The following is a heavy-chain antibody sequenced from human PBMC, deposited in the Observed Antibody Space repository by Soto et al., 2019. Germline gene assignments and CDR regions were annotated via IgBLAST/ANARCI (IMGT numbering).Heavy chain of an antibody. J-gene: IGHJ5*02. CDR3: ARQYCRSTSCYIGWFDP. CDR1: GYSFTNYW. CDR2: IDPSDSYT. D-gene: IGHD2-2*02. Sequence: PGESLKISCNGSGYSFTNYWISWVRQMPGKGLEWMGRIDPSDSYTKHSPSFQGHVTISADKSISTAYLQWSSLKASDTAMYYCARQYCRSTSCYIGWFDPWGQGTLVTVSS. V-gene: IGHV5-10-1*01.